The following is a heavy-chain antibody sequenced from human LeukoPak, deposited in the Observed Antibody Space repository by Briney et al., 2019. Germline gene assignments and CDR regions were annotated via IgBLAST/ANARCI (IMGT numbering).Heavy chain of an antibody. Sequence: ASVEDSRKASSYTFTSYGIVWVRQAPGQGLEYMGWISAYNGNTDYAQKLQGRVTMTPDTSTSTAYMELRSLRSDDTAVYYCARLELRWSGELLFGKKNWFDPWGQGTQFTVSS. J-gene: IGHJ5*02. CDR2: ISAYNGNT. CDR3: ARLELRWSGELLFGKKNWFDP. CDR1: SYTFTSYG. D-gene: IGHD3-10*01. V-gene: IGHV1-18*01.